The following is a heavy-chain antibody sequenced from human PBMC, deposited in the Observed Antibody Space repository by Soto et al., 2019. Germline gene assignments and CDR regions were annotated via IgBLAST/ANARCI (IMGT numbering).Heavy chain of an antibody. CDR1: GGTFSSYT. D-gene: IGHD3-22*01. V-gene: IGHV1-69*02. J-gene: IGHJ4*02. CDR3: AATYYYDSSGYSADY. Sequence: QVQLVQSGAEVKKPGSSVKVSCKASGGTFSSYTISWVRQAPGQGLEWMGRIIPILGIANYAPKFQGRVTITADKSTSTAYMELSSLRSEDTAVYYCAATYYYDSSGYSADYWGQGPLVTVSS. CDR2: IIPILGIA.